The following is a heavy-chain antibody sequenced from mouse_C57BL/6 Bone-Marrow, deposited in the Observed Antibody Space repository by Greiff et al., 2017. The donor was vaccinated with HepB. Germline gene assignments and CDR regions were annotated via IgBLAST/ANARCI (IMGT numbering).Heavy chain of an antibody. CDR2: IWWGDDK. V-gene: IGHV8-8*01. D-gene: IGHD1-1*01. CDR1: GFSLSTFGMG. J-gene: IGHJ4*01. Sequence: QVTLQVSGPGILQPSPSLSLSCSFSGFSLSTFGMGVGWIRHPSGKGLEWLAHIWWGDDKYYNPALKSRLTTSKDTSNNRVFHKIANVATAETATYYCSRSYYYGSSYYAMDYWGQGTSVTVSS. CDR3: SRSYYYGSSYYAMDY.